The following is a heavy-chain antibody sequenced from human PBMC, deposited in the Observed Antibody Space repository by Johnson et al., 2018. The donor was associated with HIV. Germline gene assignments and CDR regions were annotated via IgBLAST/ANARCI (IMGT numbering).Heavy chain of an antibody. D-gene: IGHD4-17*01. Sequence: EVQLVESGGGLVQPGGSLRLSCAASGFTFSSYAMTWVRQAPGKGLEWVSVISGSGGSTYYADSVKGRFTISRDNSRNTVYLQINNLIAEDTAVYYCATHLNDYGYTLTDDAFDIWGQGTMVTVSS. J-gene: IGHJ3*02. CDR1: GFTFSSYA. V-gene: IGHV3-23*04. CDR2: ISGSGGST. CDR3: ATHLNDYGYTLTDDAFDI.